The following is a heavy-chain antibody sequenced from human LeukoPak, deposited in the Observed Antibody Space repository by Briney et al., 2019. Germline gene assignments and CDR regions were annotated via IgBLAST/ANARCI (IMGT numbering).Heavy chain of an antibody. V-gene: IGHV4-4*07. CDR3: ASGYSSGWPDY. CDR1: GFSISSYY. Sequence: SETLSLTCTVSGFSISSYYWSWIRQAAGKGLEWIARIYTSGSTNYNAALENRGFMLLDTSNNQFLLKLIAVIAADAAGYYCASGYSSGWPDYWGQGTLVTVSS. D-gene: IGHD6-19*01. J-gene: IGHJ4*02. CDR2: IYTSGST.